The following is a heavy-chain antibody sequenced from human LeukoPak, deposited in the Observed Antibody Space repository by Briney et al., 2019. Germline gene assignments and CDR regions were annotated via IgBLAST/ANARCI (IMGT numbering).Heavy chain of an antibody. CDR2: ISTYNGNT. Sequence: ASVKASCKASGYTFTTYGISWVRQAPGQGLQWMGWISTYNGNTHYAQKFQGRVTMTTDTSTSTAYMELRSLRSDDTAVYYFARDPTEDFWSGFYSYFDFWGQGTLVIVSS. V-gene: IGHV1-18*01. CDR3: ARDPTEDFWSGFYSYFDF. CDR1: GYTFTTYG. J-gene: IGHJ4*02. D-gene: IGHD3-3*01.